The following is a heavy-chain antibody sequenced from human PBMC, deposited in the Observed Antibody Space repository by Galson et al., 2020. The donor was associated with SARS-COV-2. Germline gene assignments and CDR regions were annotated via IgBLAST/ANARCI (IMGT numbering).Heavy chain of an antibody. J-gene: IGHJ6*02. CDR1: GFTVSSNY. V-gene: IGHV3-53*01. Sequence: GGSLRLSCAASGFTVSSNYMSWVRQAPGKGLEWVSAIYSGGSTYYADSVKGRFTISRDNSKNTLYLQMNSLRAEDTAVYYCARGGPPDYYYYGMDVWGQGTTVTVSS. CDR2: IYSGGST. CDR3: ARGGPPDYYYYGMDV.